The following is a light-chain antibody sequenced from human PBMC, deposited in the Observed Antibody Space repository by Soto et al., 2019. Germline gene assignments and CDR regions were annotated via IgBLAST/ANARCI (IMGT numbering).Light chain of an antibody. J-gene: IGLJ2*01. CDR2: DGI. V-gene: IGLV2-23*01. CDR3: CSYAGSSTDVV. Sequence: QSVLTQPASVSGSPGQSVTISCTGTSSDIGSYNLVSWYQQHPGKAPKLMIYDGIKRPSGVSNRFSGSKSGNTASLTISGLQAEDEADYYCCSYAGSSTDVVFGGGTKLTVL. CDR1: SSDIGSYNL.